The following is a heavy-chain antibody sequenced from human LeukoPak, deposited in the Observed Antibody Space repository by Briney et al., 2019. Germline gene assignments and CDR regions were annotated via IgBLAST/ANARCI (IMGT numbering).Heavy chain of an antibody. CDR2: INPSGGST. V-gene: IGHV1-46*01. J-gene: IGHJ4*02. CDR3: ARAHSGGWYGLQLGVPRNYFDY. Sequence: ASVKVSCKASGYTFTSYYMHWVRQAPGQGLEWMGIINPSGGSTSYAQKFQGRVTMTRDTSTSTVYMELSSLRSEDTAVYYCARAHSGGWYGLQLGVPRNYFDYWGQGTLVTVSS. D-gene: IGHD6-19*01. CDR1: GYTFTSYY.